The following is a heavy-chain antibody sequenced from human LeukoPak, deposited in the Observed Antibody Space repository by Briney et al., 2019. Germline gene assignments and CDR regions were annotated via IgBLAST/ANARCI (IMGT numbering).Heavy chain of an antibody. J-gene: IGHJ4*02. D-gene: IGHD2-15*01. CDR2: ISGSGGST. Sequence: PGGSLRLSCAASGFTFSSYAMSWVRQAPGKGLEWVAAISGSGGSTYHADSVKGRFTISRDNSKNTLYLQMNSLRAEDTAVYYCAKRGKDRALYYFDYWGQGTLVTVSS. CDR3: AKRGKDRALYYFDY. V-gene: IGHV3-23*01. CDR1: GFTFSSYA.